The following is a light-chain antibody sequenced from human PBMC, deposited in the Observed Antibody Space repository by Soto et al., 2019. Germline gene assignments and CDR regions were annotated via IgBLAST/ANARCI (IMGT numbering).Light chain of an antibody. J-gene: IGKJ4*01. Sequence: DIQMTQSPSSLSASLGARVTITCRASQNIDNYLNWYQLKPGQAPKLLIYATSTFQSGVPSRFSGSGAGTECTLTISSLQAEDFATYFCQESYTSPAVSFGGGTKVEIK. CDR1: QNIDNY. V-gene: IGKV1-39*01. CDR3: QESYTSPAVS. CDR2: ATS.